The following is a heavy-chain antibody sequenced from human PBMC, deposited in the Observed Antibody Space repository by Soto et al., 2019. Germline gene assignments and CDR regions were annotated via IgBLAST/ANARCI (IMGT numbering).Heavy chain of an antibody. CDR3: AKGGGPYGGDFDY. D-gene: IGHD2-21*01. Sequence: QVQLVQSGAEVKKPGSSVKVSCKASGGTFSSYTISWVRQAPGQGLEWMGRIIPILGIANYAQKFQGRVTITADKYTRTVYMELSSLRSENTAVYYCAKGGGPYGGDFDYWGQGTLVTVSS. V-gene: IGHV1-69*02. J-gene: IGHJ4*01. CDR1: GGTFSSYT. CDR2: IIPILGIA.